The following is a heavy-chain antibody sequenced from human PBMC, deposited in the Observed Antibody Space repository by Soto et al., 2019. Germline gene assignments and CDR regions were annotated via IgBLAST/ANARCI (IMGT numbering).Heavy chain of an antibody. V-gene: IGHV3-15*07. Sequence: GGSLRLSCAASGFTFSNAWMNWVRQAPGKGLEWVGRIKSKTDGGTTDYAAPVKGRFTISRDDSKNTLYLQMNSLKTEDTAVYYCTTDAIRYDFWSGHPYYFDYWGQGTLVTVSS. CDR3: TTDAIRYDFWSGHPYYFDY. CDR2: IKSKTDGGTT. D-gene: IGHD3-3*01. CDR1: GFTFSNAW. J-gene: IGHJ4*02.